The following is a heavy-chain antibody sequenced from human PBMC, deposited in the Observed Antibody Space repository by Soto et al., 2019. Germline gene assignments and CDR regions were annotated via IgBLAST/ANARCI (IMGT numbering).Heavy chain of an antibody. CDR2: VYFTGTT. V-gene: IGHV4-61*01. J-gene: IGHJ5*02. D-gene: IGHD3-10*01. CDR3: ARGNQYYYGSGSYYNNWYDP. Sequence: PSETLSLTCTVSGGSVSNGMYYWSWIRQPPGKGLEWIGNVYFTGTTIYNPSLKSRVTMSVDTYKDQFFLKLTSVTAADTAVYYCARGNQYYYGSGSYYNNWYDPWGQGTLVTVSS. CDR1: GGSVSNGMYY.